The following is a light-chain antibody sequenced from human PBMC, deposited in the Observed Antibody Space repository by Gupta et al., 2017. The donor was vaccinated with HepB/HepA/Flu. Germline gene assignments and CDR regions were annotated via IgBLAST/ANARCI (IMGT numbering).Light chain of an antibody. CDR2: LNSDGSH. V-gene: IGLV4-69*01. CDR3: QTWGTGIVV. CDR1: SGHNTYG. J-gene: IGLJ2*01. Sequence: QLVLTQSPSASASLGASVKLTYTLSSGHNTYGIAWHQQQPEKGPRYLMKLNSDGSHRKGDGIPDRFSGSSSGAERYLTISSLQSEDEADYYCQTWGTGIVVFGRGTKPTVL.